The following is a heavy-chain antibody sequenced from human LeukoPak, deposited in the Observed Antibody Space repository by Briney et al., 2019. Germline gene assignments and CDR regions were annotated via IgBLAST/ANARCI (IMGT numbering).Heavy chain of an antibody. J-gene: IGHJ4*02. V-gene: IGHV4-39*01. CDR3: ATIAGIAVAGIDY. D-gene: IGHD6-19*01. CDR2: IYYSGTT. Sequence: SETLSLTCSVSGGSIRSSSYYWGWIRQPPGKGLEWIGSIYYSGTTYYNPSLKSRVTISVDTSKNQFSLRLSSVTATDTAVYYCATIAGIAVAGIDYWGQGTLVTVSS. CDR1: GGSIRSSSYY.